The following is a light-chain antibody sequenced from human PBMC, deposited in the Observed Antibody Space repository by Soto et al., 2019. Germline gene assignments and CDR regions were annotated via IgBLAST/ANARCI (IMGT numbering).Light chain of an antibody. CDR3: PAWNNTLNGPV. CDR2: SNN. Sequence: QSVLTQPPSASGTPGQRVTISCSGSSSNIGSNTVNWYQQLPGTAPKLLIYSNNQRPSGVPDRFSGSKSGTSASLAISGLQSEEEADYYWPAWNNTLNGPVFGGGTRPTVL. J-gene: IGLJ2*01. V-gene: IGLV1-44*01. CDR1: SSNIGSNT.